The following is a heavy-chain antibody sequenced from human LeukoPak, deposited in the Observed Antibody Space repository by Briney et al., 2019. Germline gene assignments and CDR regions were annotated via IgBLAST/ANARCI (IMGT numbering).Heavy chain of an antibody. CDR1: GGSFSGYY. CDR2: INHSGST. Sequence: SETLSLTCAVYGGSFSGYYWSWIRQPPGKGLEWIGEINHSGSTNYNPSLKSRVTISVDTSENQFSLKLSSVTAADTAVYYCARGRVVDYWGQGTLVTVSS. V-gene: IGHV4-34*01. D-gene: IGHD6-6*01. J-gene: IGHJ4*02. CDR3: ARGRVVDY.